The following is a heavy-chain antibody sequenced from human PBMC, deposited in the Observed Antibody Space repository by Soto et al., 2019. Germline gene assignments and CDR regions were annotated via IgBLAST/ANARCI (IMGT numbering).Heavy chain of an antibody. CDR1: GGTFSSYA. CDR2: IIPIFGTA. V-gene: IGHV1-69*01. D-gene: IGHD2-2*02. Sequence: QVQLVQSGAEVKKPGSSVKVSCKASGGTFSSYAISWVRQAPGQGLEWMGGIIPIFGTANYAQKFQGRVTVTADESPSTAYLELSSLRSEDTAGYYWARGSQCVPAAIPRPFDYWGQGPLVTVSS. J-gene: IGHJ4*02. CDR3: ARGSQCVPAAIPRPFDY.